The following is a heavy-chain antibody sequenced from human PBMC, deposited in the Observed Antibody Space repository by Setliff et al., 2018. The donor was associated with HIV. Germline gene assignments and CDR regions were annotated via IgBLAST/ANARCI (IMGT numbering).Heavy chain of an antibody. J-gene: IGHJ4*02. CDR2: VYASGST. Sequence: PSETLSLTCTVSGDSISSYSWNWIRQPPGRGLEWIGYVYASGSTSYDPSLKSRVTISVDTSKNQFSLKLTSVTAADTAVYYCARLSGDYYYFDYWGQGTLVTVSS. V-gene: IGHV4-4*09. D-gene: IGHD2-21*02. CDR3: ARLSGDYYYFDY. CDR1: GDSISSYS.